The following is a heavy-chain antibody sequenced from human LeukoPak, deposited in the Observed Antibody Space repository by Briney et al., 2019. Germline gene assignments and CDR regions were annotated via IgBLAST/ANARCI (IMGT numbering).Heavy chain of an antibody. CDR1: GFTFTSSA. CDR2: IRSKANSYAT. V-gene: IGHV3-73*01. Sequence: GGSLRLSCAASGFTFTSSAKLWVRQASGQGLEWVGRIRSKANSYATAYAASVKGRFTISRDDSKNTAYLQMNSLKTEDTAVYYCSTGSSSSGGYWGQGTLVTVSS. D-gene: IGHD6-6*01. J-gene: IGHJ4*02. CDR3: STGSSSSGGY.